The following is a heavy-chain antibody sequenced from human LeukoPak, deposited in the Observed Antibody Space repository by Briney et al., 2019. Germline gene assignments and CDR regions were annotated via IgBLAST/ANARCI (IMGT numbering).Heavy chain of an antibody. CDR2: IRSKAYGETT. J-gene: IGHJ4*02. CDR1: GFTFSRYS. Sequence: GGSLRLSCAASGFTFSRYSMNWVRQAPGKGLEWVGFIRSKAYGETTEYAASVKGRFTISRDDSKSIAYLQMNSLKTEDTAVYYCTRDARGIPGDCCPDYWGQGTLVTVSS. CDR3: TRDARGIPGDCCPDY. D-gene: IGHD2-21*02. V-gene: IGHV3-49*04.